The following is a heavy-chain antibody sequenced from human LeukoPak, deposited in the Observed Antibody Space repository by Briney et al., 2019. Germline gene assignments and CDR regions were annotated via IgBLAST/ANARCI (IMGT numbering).Heavy chain of an antibody. Sequence: GASVKVSCKASGYTFSSYGISWVRQAPGQGLEWMGWISGYNGNTNYAQKVQGRVTMTTDPFTSTAYMELRSLRSDDTAVYYCARDGPDRAAWFDPWGQGTLVTVSS. V-gene: IGHV1-18*01. D-gene: IGHD3-22*01. CDR1: GYTFSSYG. J-gene: IGHJ5*02. CDR3: ARDGPDRAAWFDP. CDR2: ISGYNGNT.